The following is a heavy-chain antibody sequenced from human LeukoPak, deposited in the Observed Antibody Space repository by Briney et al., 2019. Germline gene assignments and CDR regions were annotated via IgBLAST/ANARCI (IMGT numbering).Heavy chain of an antibody. CDR3: TRRYNYDSSGYYYVRDAFDI. CDR1: GFTFGDYV. V-gene: IGHV3-49*04. D-gene: IGHD3-22*01. CDR2: IRSKAYGGTT. J-gene: IGHJ3*02. Sequence: GGSLRLSCTASGFTFGDYVMSWVREAPGRGLEWVGFIRSKAYGGTTKNAASVKGRFTISRDDSRSIAYLQMNSLKTEDTAVYYCTRRYNYDSSGYYYVRDAFDIWGQGTMVTVSS.